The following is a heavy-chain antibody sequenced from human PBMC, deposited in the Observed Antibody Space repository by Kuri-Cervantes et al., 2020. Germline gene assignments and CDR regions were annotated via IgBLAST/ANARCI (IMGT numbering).Heavy chain of an antibody. CDR2: ISGGSSSI. J-gene: IGHJ4*02. CDR3: AHEKLGIFDY. CDR1: GFTFSRYS. V-gene: IGHV3-48*01. D-gene: IGHD7-27*01. Sequence: GESLKISCAASGFTFSRYSMNWVRQAPGKGLEWVSYISGGSSSIYYADSVKGRFTISRDTAKSSLFLQMNSLRVEDTALYYCAHEKLGIFDYWGQGTLVTVSS.